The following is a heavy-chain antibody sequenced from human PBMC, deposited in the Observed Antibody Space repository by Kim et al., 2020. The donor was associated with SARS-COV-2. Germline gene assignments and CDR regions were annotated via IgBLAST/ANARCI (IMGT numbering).Heavy chain of an antibody. CDR2: IYGGGST. CDR1: GFTVSNTY. CDR3: AREPSTYLDY. V-gene: IGHV3-66*01. Sequence: GGSLRLSCVVSGFTVSNTYMSWVRQAPGKGLEWVSIIYGGGSTYYADSVKGRFTISRDDSRNTVYLQMNSVRAEDTAVYFCAREPSTYLDYWGQGTLVTVSS. J-gene: IGHJ4*02.